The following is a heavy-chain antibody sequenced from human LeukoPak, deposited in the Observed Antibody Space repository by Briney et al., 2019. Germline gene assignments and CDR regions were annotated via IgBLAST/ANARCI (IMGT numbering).Heavy chain of an antibody. CDR1: GGSFIGYY. Sequence: KPSETLSLTCAVYGGSFIGYYRSWIRQPPGKGLEWIGEINHSGSTNYNPSLKSRVTISVDTSKNQFSLKLSSVTAADTAVYYCARGSPTYDFWSGYSPFDPWGQGTLVTVSS. V-gene: IGHV4-34*01. J-gene: IGHJ5*02. D-gene: IGHD3-3*01. CDR2: INHSGST. CDR3: ARGSPTYDFWSGYSPFDP.